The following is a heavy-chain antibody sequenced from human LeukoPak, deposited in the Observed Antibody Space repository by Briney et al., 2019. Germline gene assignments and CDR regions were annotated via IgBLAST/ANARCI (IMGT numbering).Heavy chain of an antibody. J-gene: IGHJ4*02. Sequence: PGGSLRLSCAASGFTFSIYGMHWVRQAPGKGLEWVAIISFDGSKEYYADSVKGRFTISRDNSKSTLYLQMNSLGAEDTAVYYCAKDYSNYEVDYWGQGTLVTVPS. CDR3: AKDYSNYEVDY. D-gene: IGHD4-11*01. CDR2: ISFDGSKE. V-gene: IGHV3-30*18. CDR1: GFTFSIYG.